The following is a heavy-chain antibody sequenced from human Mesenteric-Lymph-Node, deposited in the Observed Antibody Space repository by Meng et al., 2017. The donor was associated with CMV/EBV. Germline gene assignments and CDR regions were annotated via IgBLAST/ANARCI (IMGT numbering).Heavy chain of an antibody. CDR3: ARGSSYDILTGYFDY. J-gene: IGHJ4*02. CDR2: INHSGGT. CDR1: GGSFSGYY. D-gene: IGHD3-9*01. Sequence: QVLVHRWAAGLLKPSETLAVTFSVHGGSFSGYYWNWIRQSPGMGLEWIGEINHSGGTTYNPSFMSRIIISVDTSTNQISLNMSAVTAADTAVYDCARGSSYDILTGYFDYWGQGALVTVSS. V-gene: IGHV4-34*01.